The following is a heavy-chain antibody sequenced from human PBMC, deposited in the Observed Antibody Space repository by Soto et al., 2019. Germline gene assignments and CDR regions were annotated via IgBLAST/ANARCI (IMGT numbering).Heavy chain of an antibody. CDR2: ISGSGGRT. J-gene: IGHJ6*02. Sequence: EVQLLESGGGLVQPGGSLRLSCAASGFTFSSYDMSWVRQAPGQGLEWVSVISGSGGRTYSADSGKGRFTISRDNSKNTLYLQMNSLRAEDTAVYYCAKAISSSWYYYYGMDVWGQGTTVTVSS. CDR3: AKAISSSWYYYYGMDV. CDR1: GFTFSSYD. V-gene: IGHV3-23*01. D-gene: IGHD6-13*01.